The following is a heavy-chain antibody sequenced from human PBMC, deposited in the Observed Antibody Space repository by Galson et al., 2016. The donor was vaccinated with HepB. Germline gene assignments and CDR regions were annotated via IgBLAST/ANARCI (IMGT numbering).Heavy chain of an antibody. J-gene: IGHJ6*03. CDR1: GFTFSNAW. Sequence: SLRLSCAASGFTFSNAWMNWVRQAPGKGLEWVGRIKSKTDGGTTDYAAPVKGRFTISRDDSKNTTYLQMNSLKAEDTAVYYCTRRPIVGMDVWGKGTTVTVSS. V-gene: IGHV3-15*07. CDR3: TRRPIVGMDV. D-gene: IGHD1-26*01. CDR2: IKSKTDGGTT.